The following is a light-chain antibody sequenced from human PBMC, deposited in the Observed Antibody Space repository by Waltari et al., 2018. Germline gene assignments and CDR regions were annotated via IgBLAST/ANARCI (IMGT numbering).Light chain of an antibody. J-gene: IGLJ1*01. CDR1: RSDVGSYDS. V-gene: IGLV2-14*03. Sequence: QSALTQPASVSGSPGPSSTISCTGTRSDVGSYDSVAWYQQHPGKAPKLIIYDVTNRPSGVSIRFSGSKSGNTASLTISGLQSEDEADYYCNSHTSVSTLVFGTGTTVTVI. CDR3: NSHTSVSTLV. CDR2: DVT.